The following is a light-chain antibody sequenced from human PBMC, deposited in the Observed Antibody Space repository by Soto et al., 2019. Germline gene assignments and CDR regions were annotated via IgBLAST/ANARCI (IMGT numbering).Light chain of an antibody. CDR2: GAS. CDR1: QSVSSD. V-gene: IGKV3-15*01. J-gene: IGKJ1*01. CDR3: QQYYDWPGT. Sequence: EIVMTQSPATLSVSPGERATLSCRASQSVSSDLAWYQQKPGQAPRLLIYGASTRATGLPARFSGSGSGTEFTLTITSLQSDDSAVYYCQQYYDWPGTFGQGTKVEIK.